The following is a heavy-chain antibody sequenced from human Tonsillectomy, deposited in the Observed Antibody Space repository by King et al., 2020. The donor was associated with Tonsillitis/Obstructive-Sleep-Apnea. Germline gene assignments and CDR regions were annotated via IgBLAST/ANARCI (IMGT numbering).Heavy chain of an antibody. V-gene: IGHV3-15*01. D-gene: IGHD2-2*01. Sequence: VQLVESGGGLVKPGGSLRLSCAASGFTFSNAWMSWVRQAPGKGLEWLGRIKSKTNGGTTDYAAPVKGRFTISRDDSKNTLYLQMNSLKTEDTAVYYCTRDGGYCSSTSCYYYYMDVWGKGTTVTVSS. CDR2: IKSKTNGGTT. J-gene: IGHJ6*03. CDR3: TRDGGYCSSTSCYYYYMDV. CDR1: GFTFSNAW.